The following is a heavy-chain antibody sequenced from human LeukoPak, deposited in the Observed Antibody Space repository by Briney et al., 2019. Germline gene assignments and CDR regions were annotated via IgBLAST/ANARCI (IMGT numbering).Heavy chain of an antibody. J-gene: IGHJ2*01. D-gene: IGHD3-22*01. CDR3: ARDTYYYDSSGYWYFDL. V-gene: IGHV4-38-2*02. CDR1: GYSISSGYY. CDR2: IYHSGST. Sequence: SETLSLTCTVSGYSISSGYYWGWIRQPPGTGLEWIGSIYHSGSTYYNPSLKSRVTISVDTSKNQFSLKLSSVTAADTAVYYCARDTYYYDSSGYWYFDLWGRGTLVTVSS.